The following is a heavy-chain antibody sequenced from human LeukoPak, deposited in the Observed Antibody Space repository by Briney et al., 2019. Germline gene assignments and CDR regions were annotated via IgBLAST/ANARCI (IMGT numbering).Heavy chain of an antibody. J-gene: IGHJ1*01. CDR2: INPSGGST. V-gene: IGHV1-46*01. CDR1: GYTFTSYY. Sequence: ASVKVSCKASGYTFTSYYMHWVRQAPGQGLERMGIINPSGGSTSYAQKFQGRVTMTRDTSTSTVYMELSSLRSEDTAVYYCAREGNDYGDYGYFQHWGQGTLVTVSS. CDR3: AREGNDYGDYGYFQH. D-gene: IGHD4-17*01.